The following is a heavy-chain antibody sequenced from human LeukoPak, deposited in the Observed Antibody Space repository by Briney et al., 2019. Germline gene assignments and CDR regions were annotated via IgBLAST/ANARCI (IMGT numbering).Heavy chain of an antibody. J-gene: IGHJ4*02. CDR1: GGSFSGYY. Sequence: SETLSLTCAVYGGSFSGYYWSWIRQPPGKGLEWIGEINHSGSTNYNPSLKSRVTISVDTSKSQFSLKLSSVIAADTAVDYCARGLYDFWSGTLFDYWGQGTLVTVSS. CDR3: ARGLYDFWSGTLFDY. CDR2: INHSGST. V-gene: IGHV4-34*01. D-gene: IGHD3-3*01.